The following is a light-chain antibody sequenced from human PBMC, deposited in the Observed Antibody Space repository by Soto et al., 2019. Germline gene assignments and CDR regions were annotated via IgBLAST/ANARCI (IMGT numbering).Light chain of an antibody. J-gene: IGKJ5*01. CDR3: QQYGSSPRIT. Sequence: IVMTQSPGTLSLSPGERTTRSCRASQSISRYLAWYQQKPGQGPRLLIYGASSRATGTPDRFSGSGSGTDFTLTINRLEPEDFAVYYCQQYGSSPRITFGQGTRLEI. V-gene: IGKV3-20*01. CDR2: GAS. CDR1: QSISRY.